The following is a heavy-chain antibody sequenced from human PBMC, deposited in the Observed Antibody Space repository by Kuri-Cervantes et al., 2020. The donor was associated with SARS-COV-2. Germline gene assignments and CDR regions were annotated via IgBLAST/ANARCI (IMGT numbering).Heavy chain of an antibody. J-gene: IGHJ6*04. CDR1: GGSISSSSYY. CDR3: ARDAGEHLVQFFVDV. D-gene: IGHD6-6*01. V-gene: IGHV3-7*01. CDR2: IKQDGSEK. Sequence: GGSLRLSCTVSGGSISSSSYYWGWIRQPPGKGLEWVANIKQDGSEKYYVDSVKGRFTISRDNAKNSLYLQMNSLRAEDTAVYYCARDAGEHLVQFFVDVWGKGTTVTVSS.